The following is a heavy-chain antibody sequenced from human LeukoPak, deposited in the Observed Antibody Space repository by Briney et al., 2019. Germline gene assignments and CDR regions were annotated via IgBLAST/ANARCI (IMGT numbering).Heavy chain of an antibody. CDR1: GGTFSNYA. V-gene: IGHV1-2*06. J-gene: IGHJ4*02. CDR3: ARDQGSLTRSWYTGY. CDR2: INPYSGDT. D-gene: IGHD6-13*01. Sequence: ASVKVSCKASGGTFSNYAINWVRQAPGQGLEWMGRINPYSGDTNFAQKFQGRVTMTRDTSITTAYMDLSSLTPDDTAVYFCARDQGSLTRSWYTGYWGQGTQVTVSS.